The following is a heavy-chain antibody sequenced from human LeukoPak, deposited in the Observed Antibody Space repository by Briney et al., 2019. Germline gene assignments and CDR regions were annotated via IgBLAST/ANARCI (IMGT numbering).Heavy chain of an antibody. J-gene: IGHJ4*02. CDR2: IISGGTAI. CDR1: GFTFSSHD. V-gene: IGHV3-48*02. D-gene: IGHD3-10*01. CDR3: ATEGRSYSPGY. Sequence: GGSLRLSCAASGFTFSSHDMNWVRQAPGKGLEWLSYIISGGTAIYYADSVKGRFTISRDNAKNSLYLQMNTLRDEDTAMYYCATEGRSYSPGYWGRGTLVTVSS.